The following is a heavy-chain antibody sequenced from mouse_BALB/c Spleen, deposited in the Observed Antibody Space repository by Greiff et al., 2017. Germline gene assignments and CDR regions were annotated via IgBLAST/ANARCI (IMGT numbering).Heavy chain of an antibody. CDR2: IRNKANGYTT. Sequence: DVMLVESGGGLVQPGGSLRLSCATSGFTFTDYYMSWVRQPPGKALEWLGFIRNKANGYTTEYSASVKGRFTISRDNSQSILYLQMNTLRAEDSATYYCARDGGDWYFDYWGQGTTLTVSS. J-gene: IGHJ2*01. CDR1: GFTFTDYY. V-gene: IGHV7-3*02. D-gene: IGHD3-3*01. CDR3: ARDGGDWYFDY.